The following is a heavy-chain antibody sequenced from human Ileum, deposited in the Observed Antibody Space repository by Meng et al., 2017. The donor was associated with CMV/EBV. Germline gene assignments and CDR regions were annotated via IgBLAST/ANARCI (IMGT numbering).Heavy chain of an antibody. CDR1: GFTFSSYW. CDR2: IKSDGSYT. J-gene: IGHJ3*02. Sequence: LSCAASGFTFSSYWMHWVRQAPGKGLVWVSSIKSDGSYTSYADSVKGRFTISRDNAKNTLYLQMNSLRAEDTAVYYCARDQRGAFDIWGQGTMVTVSS. CDR3: ARDQRGAFDI. V-gene: IGHV3-74*01. D-gene: IGHD3-10*01.